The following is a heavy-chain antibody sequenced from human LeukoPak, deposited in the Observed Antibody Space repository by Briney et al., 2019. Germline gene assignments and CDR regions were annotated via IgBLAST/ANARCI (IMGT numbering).Heavy chain of an antibody. CDR2: INPNSGGT. CDR3: ARGGKIAAGSHDY. D-gene: IGHD6-13*01. V-gene: IGHV1-2*02. CDR1: GYTLTGYY. J-gene: IGHJ4*02. Sequence: ASVKVSCKASGYTLTGYYMQWVRQAPGQGLEWMGWINPNSGGTNYAQKFQGRVTMTRDTSISTAYMELSRLRSDDTAVYYCARGGKIAAGSHDYWGQGTLVTVSS.